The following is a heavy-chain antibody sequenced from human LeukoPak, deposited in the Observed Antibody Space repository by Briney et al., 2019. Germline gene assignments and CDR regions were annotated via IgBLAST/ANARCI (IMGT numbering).Heavy chain of an antibody. J-gene: IGHJ3*02. V-gene: IGHV1-2*02. CDR3: ASLIVGDQDDAFDI. Sequence: ASVKVSCKASGYTFTGYYMHWVRQAPGQGLEWMGWINPNSGCTNYAQKFQGRVTMTRDTSISTAYMELSRLRSDDTAVYYCASLIVGDQDDAFDIWGQGTMVTVSS. CDR2: INPNSGCT. CDR1: GYTFTGYY. D-gene: IGHD1-26*01.